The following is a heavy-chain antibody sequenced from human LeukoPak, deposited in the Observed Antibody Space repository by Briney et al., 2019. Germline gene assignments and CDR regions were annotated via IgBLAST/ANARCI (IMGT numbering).Heavy chain of an antibody. V-gene: IGHV4-59*01. Sequence: SETLSLTCTVSGGSISTYYWSWIRQPPGKGLEWIGYIYYSGSTNYNPSLKSRVTISIDTSKNQFSLSLSSVTAADTAVYYCARSERYSSGWYFYFDYWGQGALVTVSS. J-gene: IGHJ4*02. CDR3: ARSERYSSGWYFYFDY. CDR2: IYYSGST. D-gene: IGHD6-19*01. CDR1: GGSISTYY.